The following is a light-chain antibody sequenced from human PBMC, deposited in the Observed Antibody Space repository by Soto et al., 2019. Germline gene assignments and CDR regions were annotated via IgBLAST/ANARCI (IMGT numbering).Light chain of an antibody. Sequence: EIVLTQSPATLSLSPGERATLSCRAGQSVSSYLAWYQQKPGQAPRLLIYDASNRATGIPARFSGSGSGTVFTLTISSLGPEDFAVYHCQHRSALGPGTKVDIK. CDR1: QSVSSY. V-gene: IGKV3-11*01. CDR2: DAS. CDR3: QHRSA. J-gene: IGKJ3*01.